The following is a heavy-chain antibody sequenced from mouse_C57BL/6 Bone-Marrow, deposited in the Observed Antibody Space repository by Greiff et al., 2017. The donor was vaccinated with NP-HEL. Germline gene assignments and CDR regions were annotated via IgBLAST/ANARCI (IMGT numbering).Heavy chain of an antibody. D-gene: IGHD1-1*01. CDR1: GYTFTSYG. CDR2: REPRRGNT. J-gene: IGHJ1*03. CDR3: ARGITTVVSYWYFDV. Sequence: VQLQQSGAELARPGASVKLSCKASGYTFTSYGISGVKKRTGQGREWRGEREPRRGNTYYNEKFKGKATLTADKSSSTAYMELRSLTSEDSAVYFCARGITTVVSYWYFDVWGTGTTVTVSS. V-gene: IGHV1-81*01.